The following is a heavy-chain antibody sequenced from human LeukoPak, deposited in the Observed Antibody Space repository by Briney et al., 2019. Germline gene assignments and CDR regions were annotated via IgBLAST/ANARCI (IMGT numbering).Heavy chain of an antibody. Sequence: GGSLRLSCAASGFTFDDYGMRWVRQAPGKGLEWVSGINWNGGSTGYADSVKGRFTISRDNAKNSLYLQMNSLRAEDTALYYCARAVILGAGDAFDIWGQGTMVTVSS. CDR1: GFTFDDYG. V-gene: IGHV3-20*04. J-gene: IGHJ3*02. CDR2: INWNGGST. CDR3: ARAVILGAGDAFDI. D-gene: IGHD1-26*01.